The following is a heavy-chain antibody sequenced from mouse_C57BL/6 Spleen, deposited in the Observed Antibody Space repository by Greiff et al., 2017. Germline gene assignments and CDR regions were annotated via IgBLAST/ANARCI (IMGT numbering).Heavy chain of an antibody. CDR1: GYTFTDYN. V-gene: IGHV1-22*01. D-gene: IGHD1-1*01. CDR2: INPNNGGT. J-gene: IGHJ4*01. CDR3: ARSTYYSYAMDY. Sequence: EVQLQQSGPELVKPGASVKMSCKASGYTFTDYNMHWVKQSHGKSLEWIGYINPNNGGTSYNQKFKGKATLPVNKSSSTAYMELRSLTSEDSAVYYCARSTYYSYAMDYWGQGTSVTVSS.